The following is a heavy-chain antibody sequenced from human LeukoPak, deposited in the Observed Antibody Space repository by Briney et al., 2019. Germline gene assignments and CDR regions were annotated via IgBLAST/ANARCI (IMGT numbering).Heavy chain of an antibody. CDR1: GFTFSSYV. Sequence: GGSLRLSCAASGFTFSSYVMNWVRQAPGKGLEWVSIISGSGGSTYYAAPVKGRFTISRDSANNSLYLQMTSLRAEDTAVYYCARVYSANGYGSGYYDYWGQGTLVTVSS. V-gene: IGHV3-23*01. CDR2: ISGSGGST. J-gene: IGHJ4*02. CDR3: ARVYSANGYGSGYYDY. D-gene: IGHD3-10*01.